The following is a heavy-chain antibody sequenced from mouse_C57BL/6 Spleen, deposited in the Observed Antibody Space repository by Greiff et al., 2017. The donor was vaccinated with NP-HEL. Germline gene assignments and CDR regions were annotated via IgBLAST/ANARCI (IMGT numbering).Heavy chain of an antibody. Sequence: DVMLVESGGGLVKPGGSLKLSCAASGFTFSSYAMSWVRQTPEKRLEWVATISDGGSYTYYPDNVKGRFTISRDNAKNNLYLQMSHLKSEDTAMYYGARDYYYGSSNLNWYFDVWGTGTTVTVSS. CDR3: ARDYYYGSSNLNWYFDV. D-gene: IGHD1-1*01. J-gene: IGHJ1*03. CDR2: ISDGGSYT. V-gene: IGHV5-4*01. CDR1: GFTFSSYA.